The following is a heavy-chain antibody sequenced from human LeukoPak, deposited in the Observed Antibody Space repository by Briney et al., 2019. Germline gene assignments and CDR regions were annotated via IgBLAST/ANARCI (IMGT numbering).Heavy chain of an antibody. Sequence: KTGGSLRLSCAASGFTFSNAWMSWVRQAPGKGLEWVGRIKSKTDGGTTDYAAPVKGRFTISRDDSKNTLYLQMNSLKTEDTAVYYCTTVGYCSGGSCYWDYYYGMDVWGQGTTVTVSS. D-gene: IGHD2-15*01. V-gene: IGHV3-15*01. CDR2: IKSKTDGGTT. J-gene: IGHJ6*02. CDR3: TTVGYCSGGSCYWDYYYGMDV. CDR1: GFTFSNAW.